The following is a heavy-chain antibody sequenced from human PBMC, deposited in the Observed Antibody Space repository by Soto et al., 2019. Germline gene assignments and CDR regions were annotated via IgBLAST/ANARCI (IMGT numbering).Heavy chain of an antibody. D-gene: IGHD3-16*01. CDR2: IIPIFGTA. J-gene: IGHJ4*02. Sequence: QEQLVQSGAEVKKPGSSVKVSCKASGGIFSSYAISWVRQAPGQGLEWMGGIIPIFGTANYAQKFQGRVTITADESTNTAYMDLSSLKSEDTAIYYCARGGSDYVWFTEFWGQGTLVTVSS. CDR1: GGIFSSYA. V-gene: IGHV1-69*01. CDR3: ARGGSDYVWFTEF.